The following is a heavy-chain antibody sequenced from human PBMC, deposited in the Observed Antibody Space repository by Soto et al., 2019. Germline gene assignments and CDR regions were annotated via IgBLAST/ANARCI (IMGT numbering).Heavy chain of an antibody. Sequence: SLRLSCAASGFTFSSYGMHWVRQAPGKGLEWVAVISYDGSNKYYADSVKGRFTISRDNSKNTLYLQMNSLRAEDTAVYYCAKDTGYYDSSGYWYYFDYWGQGTLVNVSS. V-gene: IGHV3-30*18. J-gene: IGHJ4*02. CDR3: AKDTGYYDSSGYWYYFDY. CDR2: ISYDGSNK. D-gene: IGHD3-22*01. CDR1: GFTFSSYG.